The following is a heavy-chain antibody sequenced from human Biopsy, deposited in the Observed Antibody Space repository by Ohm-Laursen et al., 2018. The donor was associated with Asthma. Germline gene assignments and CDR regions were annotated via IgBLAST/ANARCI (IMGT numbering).Heavy chain of an antibody. D-gene: IGHD3-3*01. J-gene: IGHJ4*02. CDR2: VSYDGGVA. Sequence: SLRLSCAASGFVFRSHAMHWVRQAPGQGLEWVAVVSYDGGVAHYADSMKDRFTISRDNAKSTLYLQMNRLRTDDTAVYYCAKRRGYSDLTDFDHWGQGTLVTVSS. CDR3: AKRRGYSDLTDFDH. V-gene: IGHV3-30*18. CDR1: GFVFRSHA.